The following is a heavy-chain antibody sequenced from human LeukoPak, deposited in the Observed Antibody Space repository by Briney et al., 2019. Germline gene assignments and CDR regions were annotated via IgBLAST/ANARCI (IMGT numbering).Heavy chain of an antibody. CDR1: GGSISGGDYS. D-gene: IGHD5-18*01. CDR2: IYHSGRT. V-gene: IGHV4-30-2*01. J-gene: IGHJ4*02. Sequence: TLSLTCAVSGGSISGGDYSWSWIRQPPGQGLEWIGYIYHSGRTFYNSSLKSRVTISVDTSKNQISLEVTSVTAADTAVYYCARDGGYGHYDYWGRGTLVTVSS. CDR3: ARDGGYGHYDY.